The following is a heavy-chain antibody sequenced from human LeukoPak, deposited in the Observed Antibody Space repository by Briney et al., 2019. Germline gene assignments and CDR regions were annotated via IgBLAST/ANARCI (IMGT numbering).Heavy chain of an antibody. CDR3: VRRFGYDFWSGHPMGDY. CDR2: ISPYNGNT. D-gene: IGHD3-3*01. Sequence: GALKVSCKASGYNFIIYSINWVRQAPGQGLEWMGSISPYNGNTIYAQKLQGRVTMTTDTSTSTAYMELRSLRSDDTAVYYCVRRFGYDFWSGHPMGDYWGQGSLVAVSS. V-gene: IGHV1-18*01. CDR1: GYNFIIYS. J-gene: IGHJ4*02.